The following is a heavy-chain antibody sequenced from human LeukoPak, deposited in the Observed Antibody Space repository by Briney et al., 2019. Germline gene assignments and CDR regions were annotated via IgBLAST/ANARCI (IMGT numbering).Heavy chain of an antibody. Sequence: PGGSLRLSCAASGFTFSSYSMNWVRQAPGKGLEWVSSISSSSNYIYYADSVKGRFTISRDNAKNSLYLQMNSLRAEDTAVYYCARSRVGATHDAFDIWGQGTMVTVSS. V-gene: IGHV3-21*01. CDR2: ISSSSNYI. CDR1: GFTFSSYS. J-gene: IGHJ3*02. D-gene: IGHD1-26*01. CDR3: ARSRVGATHDAFDI.